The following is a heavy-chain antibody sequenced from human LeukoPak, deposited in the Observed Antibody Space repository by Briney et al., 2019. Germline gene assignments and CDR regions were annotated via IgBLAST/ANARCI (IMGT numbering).Heavy chain of an antibody. Sequence: ASVKVSCKASGYTFTGYYMHWVRQAPGQGLEWMGWTNPNSGATNYAQKFQDRVTMTRDTPISTAYMELSRLRSDDTAVYYCARITSYCSSSSCHDYWGQGTLVTVSS. J-gene: IGHJ4*02. V-gene: IGHV1-2*02. CDR3: ARITSYCSSSSCHDY. CDR1: GYTFTGYY. CDR2: TNPNSGAT. D-gene: IGHD2-2*01.